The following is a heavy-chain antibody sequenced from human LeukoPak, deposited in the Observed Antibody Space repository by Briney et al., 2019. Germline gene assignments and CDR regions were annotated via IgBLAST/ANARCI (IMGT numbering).Heavy chain of an antibody. V-gene: IGHV3-15*05. J-gene: IGHJ5*02. D-gene: IGHD1-7*01. CDR3: AKDASRYNWNYALGT. CDR1: GLTFTNAW. Sequence: GGSLRLSCATSGLTFTNAWMSWFRQAPGKGLEWVGRIKSKTDGGTSDYAAPVQGRFTISRDDSKNTLYLQMNSLRAEDMALYYCAKDASRYNWNYALGTWGQGTLVTVSS. CDR2: IKSKTDGGTS.